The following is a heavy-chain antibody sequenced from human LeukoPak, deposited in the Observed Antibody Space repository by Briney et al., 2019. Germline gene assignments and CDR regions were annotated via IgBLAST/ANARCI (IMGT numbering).Heavy chain of an antibody. J-gene: IGHJ4*02. V-gene: IGHV1-46*01. Sequence: ASVKVSCKESGYTFFSYYMHWVRQAPGQGLEWMGIINPSGGSTSYAQKFQGRVTMTRDPSTSTVYMELRSLRFEDTAVYYCARDEYDGDYWGQGTLVTVSS. CDR1: GYTFFSYY. CDR2: INPSGGST. D-gene: IGHD3-3*01. CDR3: ARDEYDGDY.